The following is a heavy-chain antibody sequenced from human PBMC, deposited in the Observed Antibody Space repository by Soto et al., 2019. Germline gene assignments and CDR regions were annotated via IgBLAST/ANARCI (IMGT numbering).Heavy chain of an antibody. J-gene: IGHJ4*02. CDR3: AKDPGQWLAAYFDN. D-gene: IGHD6-19*01. Sequence: PGGSLRLSCAASVFTFSSYAKSWVRQAPGKGLEWVSAISGSGGSTYYADSVKGRFTISRDNSKNTLYLQMNSLRAEDTAVYYCAKDPGQWLAAYFDNWGQGTRVTVSS. V-gene: IGHV3-23*01. CDR1: VFTFSSYA. CDR2: ISGSGGST.